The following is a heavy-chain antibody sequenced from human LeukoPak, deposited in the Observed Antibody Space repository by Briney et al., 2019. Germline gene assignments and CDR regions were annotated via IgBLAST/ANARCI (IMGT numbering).Heavy chain of an antibody. Sequence: SETLSLTCTVSGGSISSSSYYWGWIRQPPGKGLEWIGSIYYSGSTYYNPSLKSRVTISVDTSKNQFSLKLSSVTAADTAVYYCVVTMIVVPQEDAFDIWGQGTMVTVSS. CDR1: GGSISSSSYY. J-gene: IGHJ3*02. CDR2: IYYSGST. V-gene: IGHV4-39*07. CDR3: VVTMIVVPQEDAFDI. D-gene: IGHD3-22*01.